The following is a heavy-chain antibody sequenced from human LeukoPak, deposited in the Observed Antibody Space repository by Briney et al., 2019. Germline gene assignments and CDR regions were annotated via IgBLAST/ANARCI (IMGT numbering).Heavy chain of an antibody. J-gene: IGHJ6*03. Sequence: SETLSLTCAVYGGSFSGYYWSWSRQPPGKGLEWIGEINHSGSTNYNPSLKRRVTISVDTSKNQFSLKLSSVTAADTAVYYCARGGGYYYMDVWGKGTTVTVSS. CDR1: GGSFSGYY. V-gene: IGHV4-34*01. D-gene: IGHD3-16*01. CDR2: INHSGST. CDR3: ARGGGYYYMDV.